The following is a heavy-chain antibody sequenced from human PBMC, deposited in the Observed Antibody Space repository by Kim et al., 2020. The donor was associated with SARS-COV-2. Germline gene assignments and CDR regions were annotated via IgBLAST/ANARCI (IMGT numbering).Heavy chain of an antibody. J-gene: IGHJ4*02. V-gene: IGHV3-49*02. CDR2: GGTT. CDR3: TRADY. Sequence: GGTTENAASVKGRFTISRDDSKSIAYLQMNSLKTEDTAVYYCTRADYWGQGTLVTVSS.